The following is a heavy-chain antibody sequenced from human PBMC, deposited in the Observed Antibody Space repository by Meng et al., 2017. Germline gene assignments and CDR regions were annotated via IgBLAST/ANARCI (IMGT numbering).Heavy chain of an antibody. J-gene: IGHJ4*02. V-gene: IGHV1-18*01. Sequence: ASVKVSCKASGYTFTSYGISWVRQAPGQGLEGMGWISAYNGNTNYAQKLQGRVTMTTDTSTGTAYMELRSLGSDDTAVYYCARWWELRRDFDYWGQGTLVTVSS. CDR3: ARWWELRRDFDY. D-gene: IGHD1-26*01. CDR1: GYTFTSYG. CDR2: ISAYNGNT.